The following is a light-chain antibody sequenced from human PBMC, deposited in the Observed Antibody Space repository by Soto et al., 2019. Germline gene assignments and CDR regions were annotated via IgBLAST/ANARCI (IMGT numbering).Light chain of an antibody. CDR2: GAS. CDR3: QQYGSSGT. J-gene: IGKJ1*01. V-gene: IGKV3-15*01. Sequence: EVVLTQSPATLSVSAGGTVTLSCRASQSVRTNVAWYQQIPGQAPRLLVYGASTRATGVPARFTGSGSGIEFSLTISSLLSEDSAVYYCQQYGSSGTFGQGTKVDIK. CDR1: QSVRTN.